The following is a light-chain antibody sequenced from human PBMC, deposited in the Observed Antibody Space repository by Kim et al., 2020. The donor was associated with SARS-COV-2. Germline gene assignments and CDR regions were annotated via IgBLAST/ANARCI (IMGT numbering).Light chain of an antibody. V-gene: IGKV3-15*01. CDR3: QQYNNWPRT. J-gene: IGKJ1*01. CDR1: QSVSSN. Sequence: EIVMTQSPATLSVSPGERATLSCRASQSVSSNLAWYQQKPGQAPRLLIFGASTRATGFPARFSGSGSGTEFTLTISSLHSEDFAVYYCQQYNNWPRTFGQGTKVDIK. CDR2: GAS.